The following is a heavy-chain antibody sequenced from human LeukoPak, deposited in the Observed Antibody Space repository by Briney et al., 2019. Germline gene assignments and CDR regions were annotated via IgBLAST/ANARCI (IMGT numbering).Heavy chain of an antibody. J-gene: IGHJ4*02. CDR2: ISAYNGNT. V-gene: IGHV1-18*01. D-gene: IGHD1-26*01. Sequence: SVKVSCKASGYTFTSYGISWVRQAPGQGLEWMGWISAYNGNTNYAQKLQGRVTMTTDTSTSTAYMELRSLRSDDTAVYYCARDAVLVGATAGYFDYWGQGTLVTVSS. CDR3: ARDAVLVGATAGYFDY. CDR1: GYTFTSYG.